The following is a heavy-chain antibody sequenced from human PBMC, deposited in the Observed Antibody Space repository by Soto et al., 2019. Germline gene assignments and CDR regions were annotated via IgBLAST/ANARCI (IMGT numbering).Heavy chain of an antibody. Sequence: SETLSLTCTVSGGSISSSSYYWGWIRQPPGKGLEWIGSIYYSGSTYYNPSLKSRVTISVDASKHQFSLKLSSVTAADTAVNDCARRSQLGCFDPWGQGTLVTVSS. CDR3: ARRSQLGCFDP. D-gene: IGHD6-13*01. CDR1: GGSISSSSYY. V-gene: IGHV4-39*01. CDR2: IYYSGST. J-gene: IGHJ5*02.